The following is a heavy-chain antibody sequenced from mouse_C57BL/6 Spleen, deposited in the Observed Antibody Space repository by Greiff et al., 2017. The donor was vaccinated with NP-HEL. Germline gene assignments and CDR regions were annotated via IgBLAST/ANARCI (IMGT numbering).Heavy chain of an antibody. V-gene: IGHV3-6*01. CDR3: ALSYDYPGYFDV. CDR1: GYSITSGYY. J-gene: IGHJ1*03. D-gene: IGHD2-4*01. Sequence: EVKLQESGPGLVKPSQSLSLTCSVTGYSITSGYYWNWIRQFPGNKLEWMGYISYDGSNNYNPSLKNRISITRDTSKNQFFLKLNSVTTEDTATYYCALSYDYPGYFDVWGTGTTVTVSS. CDR2: ISYDGSN.